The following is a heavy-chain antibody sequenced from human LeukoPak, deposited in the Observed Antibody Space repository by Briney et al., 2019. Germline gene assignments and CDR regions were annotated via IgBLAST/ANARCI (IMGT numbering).Heavy chain of an antibody. Sequence: ASVKVSCKASGYTFTNHAMHWVRQAPGQGLEWMGIINPSGGSISYAQKFQGRVTMTRDTSTSTVYMELSSLRSEDTAVYYCARDQSTVTTTRFDPWGQGTLVTVSS. V-gene: IGHV1-46*01. CDR2: INPSGGSI. D-gene: IGHD4-17*01. CDR1: GYTFTNHA. CDR3: ARDQSTVTTTRFDP. J-gene: IGHJ5*02.